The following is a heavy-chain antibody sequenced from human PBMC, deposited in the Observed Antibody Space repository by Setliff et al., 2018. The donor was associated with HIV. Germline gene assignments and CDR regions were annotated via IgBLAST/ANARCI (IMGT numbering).Heavy chain of an antibody. D-gene: IGHD3-10*01. V-gene: IGHV1-69*01. CDR2: VVPILGSA. J-gene: IGHJ3*02. Sequence: VKVSCKASGGTFSNFALSWVRQAPGQGLQWMGGVVPILGSAKYAQLFQGRVTITADESTSTSYMELSSLRSEDTAMYYCAREGSYNYGSSYVFDIWGQGTMVTVSS. CDR3: AREGSYNYGSSYVFDI. CDR1: GGTFSNFA.